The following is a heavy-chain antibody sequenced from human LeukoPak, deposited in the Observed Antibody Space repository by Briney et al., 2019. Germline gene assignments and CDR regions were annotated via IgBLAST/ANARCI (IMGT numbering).Heavy chain of an antibody. Sequence: GGSLRLSCAASGFTSSSYWMSWVRQAPEKGLEWVANIKQDGSEKYYVDSVKGRFTISRDNAKNSLYLQMNSLRAEDTAVYYCARGKGLDAWGQGTTVTVSS. CDR3: ARGKGLDA. CDR2: IKQDGSEK. V-gene: IGHV3-7*01. CDR1: GFTSSSYW. J-gene: IGHJ6*02.